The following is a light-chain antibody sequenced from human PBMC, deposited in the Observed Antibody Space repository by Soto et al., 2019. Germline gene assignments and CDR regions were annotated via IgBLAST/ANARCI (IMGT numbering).Light chain of an antibody. V-gene: IGKV3-15*01. J-gene: IGKJ4*01. CDR2: GAS. Sequence: PGDRATLSCRASQSVSSYLAWYQHKPGQAPRLLISGASTGATGIPARFSGSGSGTEFTLTISSLQSEDCAIYYCQQYHTWPITFGGGTKVDIK. CDR3: QQYHTWPIT. CDR1: QSVSSY.